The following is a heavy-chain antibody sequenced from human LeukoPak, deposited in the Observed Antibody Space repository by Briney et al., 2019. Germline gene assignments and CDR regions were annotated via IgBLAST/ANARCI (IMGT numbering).Heavy chain of an antibody. D-gene: IGHD6-13*01. J-gene: IGHJ5*02. Sequence: GGSLRLSCAASGFTFSSYAMSWVRQAPGKGLEWVSAISGSGGSTYYADSVKGRFTIPRDNSKNTLYLQMNSLRAEDTAVYYCAKGEAAAGLPYWFDPWGQGTLVTVSS. CDR3: AKGEAAAGLPYWFDP. CDR2: ISGSGGST. V-gene: IGHV3-23*01. CDR1: GFTFSSYA.